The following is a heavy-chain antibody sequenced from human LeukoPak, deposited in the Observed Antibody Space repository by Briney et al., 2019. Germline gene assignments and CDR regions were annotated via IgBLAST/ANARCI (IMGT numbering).Heavy chain of an antibody. J-gene: IGHJ5*02. V-gene: IGHV1-8*01. CDR3: VRDGEGAAISVNYWFDP. CDR1: GLTFTSYD. CDR2: MNPNNGNT. Sequence: GPVRVSCKASGLTFTSYDINWVRQASGQGLEWMGWMNPNNGNTGYAQKFQGRVTMTRDTSISTAYMELRGLRSEDTAVYYCVRDGEGAAISVNYWFDPWGQGTLVTVSS. D-gene: IGHD2-2*02.